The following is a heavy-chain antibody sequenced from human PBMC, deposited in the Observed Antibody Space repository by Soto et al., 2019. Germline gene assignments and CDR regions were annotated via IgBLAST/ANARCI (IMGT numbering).Heavy chain of an antibody. D-gene: IGHD2-2*01. CDR1: GGSISSYY. J-gene: IGHJ6*02. Sequence: PSETLSLTFSLSGGSISSYYWSWIRQPPGKRLELIVYIYYSGSTNYHPSLKSRVTISVDTSKNQFSLKLSSVTAADTAVYYCARAQIGYCSSTSCSHGMDVWGQGTTVTVS. CDR2: IYYSGST. V-gene: IGHV4-59*01. CDR3: ARAQIGYCSSTSCSHGMDV.